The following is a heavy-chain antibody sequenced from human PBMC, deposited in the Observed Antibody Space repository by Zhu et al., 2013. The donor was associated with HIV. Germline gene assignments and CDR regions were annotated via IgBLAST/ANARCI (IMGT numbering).Heavy chain of an antibody. CDR1: GYTFTSYQ. J-gene: IGHJ4*02. CDR3: ARAGFENKRPGGY. Sequence: QVQLVQSGAEVKKPGASVKVSCKASGYTFTSYQIHWVRQAPGQGLEWMGVINPDGGGTHYAQKFQGRVSMTGDTPTSTVYMDLSSLRSEDTAVYYCARAGFENKRPGGYWAQGTLVTVSS. CDR2: INPDGGGT. V-gene: IGHV1-46*01.